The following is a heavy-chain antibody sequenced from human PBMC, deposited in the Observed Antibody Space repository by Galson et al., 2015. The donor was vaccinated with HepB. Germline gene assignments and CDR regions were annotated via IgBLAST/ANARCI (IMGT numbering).Heavy chain of an antibody. J-gene: IGHJ4*02. CDR1: GFTFSSYA. D-gene: IGHD5-12*01. CDR2: ISSNGGST. CDR3: VKIYSGYDYLSSFDY. Sequence: SLRLSCAASGFTFSSYAMHWVRQAPGKGLEYVSAISSNGGSTYYADSVKGRFTISRDNSKNTLYLQMSSLRAEDTAVYYCVKIYSGYDYLSSFDYWGQGTLVTVSS. V-gene: IGHV3-64D*06.